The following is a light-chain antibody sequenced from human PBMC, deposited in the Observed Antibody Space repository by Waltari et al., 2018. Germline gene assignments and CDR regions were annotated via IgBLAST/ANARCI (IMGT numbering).Light chain of an antibody. J-gene: IGKJ2*01. CDR1: QSVSSSY. V-gene: IGKV3-20*01. CDR3: QQYGSSLF. Sequence: EIVLTQSPGTLSLSPGERATLSCRASQSVSSSYLAWYQQKPGQAPRLLIDGASSRATGIPDRVSGSGSGTDFTLTINRLEPEDSAVYYCQQYGSSLFFGQGTQLEIK. CDR2: GAS.